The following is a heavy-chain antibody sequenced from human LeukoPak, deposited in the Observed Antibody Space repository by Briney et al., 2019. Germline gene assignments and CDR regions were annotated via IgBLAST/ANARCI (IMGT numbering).Heavy chain of an antibody. CDR3: ARVRPSIAVAGTLKHYFDY. J-gene: IGHJ4*02. CDR2: INHSGST. Sequence: PSETLSLTCTVSGGSISSYYWSWIRQPPGKGLEWIGEINHSGSTNYNPSLKSRVTISVDTSKNQFSLKLSSVTAADTAVYYCARVRPSIAVAGTLKHYFDYWGQGTLVTVSS. D-gene: IGHD6-19*01. CDR1: GGSISSYY. V-gene: IGHV4-34*01.